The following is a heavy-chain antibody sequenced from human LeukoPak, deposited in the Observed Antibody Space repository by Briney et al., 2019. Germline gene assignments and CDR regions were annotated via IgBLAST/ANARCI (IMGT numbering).Heavy chain of an antibody. J-gene: IGHJ3*02. CDR3: ARDRRFGGYDAFDI. CDR1: GYSISSGYY. Sequence: SETLSLTCTVSGYSISSGYYWGWIRQPPGKGLEWIGYIYYSGSTYYNPSLKSRVTISVDTSKNQFSLKLSSVTAADTAVYYCARDRRFGGYDAFDIWGQGTMVTVSS. D-gene: IGHD3-10*01. CDR2: IYYSGST. V-gene: IGHV4-38-2*02.